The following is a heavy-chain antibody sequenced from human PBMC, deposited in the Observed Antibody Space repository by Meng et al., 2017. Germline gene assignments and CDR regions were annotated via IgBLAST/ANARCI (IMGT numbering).Heavy chain of an antibody. CDR1: WGFFSGYY. V-gene: IGHV4-34*01. J-gene: IGHJ1*01. CDR2: NKHSGST. Sequence: HVQELCEGLLEASETVVLPCAVYWGFFSGYYWCWIRQPPGKGLEWIGENKHSGSTNYTPSLKSRVTISVDTSKNQFSLKLSSVTAADTAVYYCARGLRSSSWYGGYFQHWGQGTLVTVSS. D-gene: IGHD6-13*01. CDR3: ARGLRSSSWYGGYFQH.